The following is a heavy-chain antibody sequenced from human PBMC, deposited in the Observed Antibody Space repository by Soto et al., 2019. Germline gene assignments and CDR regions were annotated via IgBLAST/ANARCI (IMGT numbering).Heavy chain of an antibody. D-gene: IGHD3-22*01. J-gene: IGHJ6*02. CDR1: GYTFTSYG. V-gene: IGHV1-18*01. Sequence: QVQLVQSGAEVKKPGASVKVSCKASGYTFTSYGISWVRQAPGQGLEWMGWISAYNGNTNYAQKLQGRVTMTTDTSTSTAYMELRSLRSDDTAVYYWAREDDSSFVGHYCYGMDVWGQGTTVTVSS. CDR3: AREDDSSFVGHYCYGMDV. CDR2: ISAYNGNT.